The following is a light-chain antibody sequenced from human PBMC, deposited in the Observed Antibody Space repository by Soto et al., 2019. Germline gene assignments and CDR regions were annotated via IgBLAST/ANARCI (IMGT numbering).Light chain of an antibody. Sequence: DIQMTQSPSSQSASVGDRVTITCRASQSINSYLNWYQQKPGKAPKLLNYAASSVQSGVPSRFSGSGSETNFTLTITSLQPDDFATYYCQQSCSTPRTFGQGTRVDI. CDR1: QSINSY. V-gene: IGKV1-39*01. CDR3: QQSCSTPRT. CDR2: AAS. J-gene: IGKJ1*01.